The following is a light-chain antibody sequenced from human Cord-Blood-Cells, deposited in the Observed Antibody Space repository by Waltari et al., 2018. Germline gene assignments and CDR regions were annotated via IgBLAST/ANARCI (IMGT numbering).Light chain of an antibody. V-gene: IGKV1-33*01. Sequence: DIQMTQSPSSLSASVGDRVTITCQASQDISNYLNWYQQKPGKAPKLLIYDASNLETGVPDRFSGSGSGTDFTLKISSVEAEDVGVYYCMQALQTPRTFGQGTKLEIK. J-gene: IGKJ2*01. CDR2: DAS. CDR3: MQALQTPRT. CDR1: QDISNY.